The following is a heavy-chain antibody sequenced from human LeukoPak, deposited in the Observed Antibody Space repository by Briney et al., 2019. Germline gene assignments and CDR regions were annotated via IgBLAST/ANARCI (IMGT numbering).Heavy chain of an antibody. CDR1: GFTFSSYE. Sequence: GGSLRLSCAASGFTFSSYEMNWVRQAPGKGLEWVSYISSSGSTIYYADSVKGRFTISRDNAKNSVYLQMKSLRAEDTAVYYCVREGYYDSSGYLGVFDYWGQGTLVTVSS. D-gene: IGHD3-22*01. J-gene: IGHJ4*02. CDR2: ISSSGSTI. CDR3: VREGYYDSSGYLGVFDY. V-gene: IGHV3-48*03.